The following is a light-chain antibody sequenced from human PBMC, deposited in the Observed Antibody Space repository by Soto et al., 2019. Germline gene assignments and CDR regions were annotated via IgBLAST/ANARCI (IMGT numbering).Light chain of an antibody. J-gene: IGLJ1*01. CDR1: ASNIGNNS. V-gene: IGLV1-51*01. CDR2: DDN. CDR3: GTWDTSLPACV. Sequence: QSVLTQPPSVSAAPGQRVTISCSGSASNIGNNSVSWYQQLPGAAPKLLIYDDNNRPSGIPDRFSGSKSGTSATLVITGLQTGDEADYYCGTWDTSLPACVFGPGTKVTVL.